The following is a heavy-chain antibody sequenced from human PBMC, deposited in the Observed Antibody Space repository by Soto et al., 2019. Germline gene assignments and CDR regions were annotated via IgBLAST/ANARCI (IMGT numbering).Heavy chain of an antibody. J-gene: IGHJ4*02. V-gene: IGHV1-69*13. CDR3: ARGAMANFDY. D-gene: IGHD5-18*01. CDR2: FIAMLGTP. CDR1: GGTFGSQG. Sequence: SVKVSCKASGGTFGSQGIAWVRQAPGQGLEWMGGFIAMLGTPTYAKKVQGRATISADESLTPSYLELRSLRSEDTGVYFCARGAMANFDYWGQGTVVTVSS.